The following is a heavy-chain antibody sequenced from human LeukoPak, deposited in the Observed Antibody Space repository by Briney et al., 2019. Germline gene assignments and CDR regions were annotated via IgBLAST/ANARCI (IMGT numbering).Heavy chain of an antibody. Sequence: SETLSLTCTVSGGSISNYWSWIRQPAGKGLEWLGRIYTSGSTNYNPSLKSRVTMSVDTSKNQFSLKLSSVTAADTAVYYCAREVIGIAVAGGYFDYWGQGTLVTVSS. CDR2: IYTSGST. J-gene: IGHJ4*02. CDR1: GGSISNY. V-gene: IGHV4-4*07. D-gene: IGHD6-19*01. CDR3: AREVIGIAVAGGYFDY.